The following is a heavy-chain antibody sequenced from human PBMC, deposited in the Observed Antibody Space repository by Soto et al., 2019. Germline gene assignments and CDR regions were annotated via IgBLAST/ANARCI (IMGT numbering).Heavy chain of an antibody. V-gene: IGHV3-33*01. CDR2: IWYDGSNK. CDR1: GFTFSSYG. J-gene: IGHJ5*02. Sequence: PGGSLRLSCAASGFTFSSYGMHWVRQAPGKGLEWVAVIWYDGSNKYYADSVKGRFTISRDNSKNTLYLQMNSLRAEDTAVYYCARWQVVPAATDGWFDPWGQGTLVTVSS. CDR3: ARWQVVPAATDGWFDP. D-gene: IGHD2-2*01.